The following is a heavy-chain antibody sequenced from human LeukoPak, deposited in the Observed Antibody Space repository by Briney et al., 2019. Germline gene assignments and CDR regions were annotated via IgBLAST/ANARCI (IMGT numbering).Heavy chain of an antibody. D-gene: IGHD1-1*01. Sequence: PGGSLRLSCAASGFTFSSYSMNWVRQAPGKGLEWVSYISSGSSTIYYADSVKGRFTISRDNVKNSLYLQMNSLRAEDTAVYYCARDDWNQLFFQDWGQGTLVTVSS. V-gene: IGHV3-48*04. CDR2: ISSGSSTI. J-gene: IGHJ1*01. CDR1: GFTFSSYS. CDR3: ARDDWNQLFFQD.